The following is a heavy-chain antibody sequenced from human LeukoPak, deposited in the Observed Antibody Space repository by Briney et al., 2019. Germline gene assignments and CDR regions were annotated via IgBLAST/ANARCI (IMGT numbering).Heavy chain of an antibody. Sequence: ASGTVSVKASGSTFTGYNMHWVGQAPGQGLEGMGGINPNSCGTNYAQKFQGRVTMTRDTSISTAYMELSRLRSDDTAVYYCAREKFRGYSYGSDYWGQGTLVTVSS. D-gene: IGHD5-18*01. CDR2: INPNSCGT. CDR1: GSTFTGYN. J-gene: IGHJ4*02. CDR3: AREKFRGYSYGSDY. V-gene: IGHV1-2*02.